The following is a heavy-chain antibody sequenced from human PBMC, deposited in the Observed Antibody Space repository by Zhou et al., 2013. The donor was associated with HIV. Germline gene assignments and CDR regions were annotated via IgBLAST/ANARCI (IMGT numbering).Heavy chain of an antibody. D-gene: IGHD1-26*01. CDR2: IIPIFGPT. CDR1: GGTFTRYA. V-gene: IGHV1-69*12. CDR3: VRDVGPSYYFDY. J-gene: IGHJ4*02. Sequence: QVQLVQSGAEVKKPGSSVKVSCKVSGGTFTRYAIHWVRQAPGQGLEWMGRIIPIFGPTNYAQKFQGRVTITADESTNTAYMELSSLRSEDTAVYYCVRDVGPSYYFDYWGQGTLVTVSS.